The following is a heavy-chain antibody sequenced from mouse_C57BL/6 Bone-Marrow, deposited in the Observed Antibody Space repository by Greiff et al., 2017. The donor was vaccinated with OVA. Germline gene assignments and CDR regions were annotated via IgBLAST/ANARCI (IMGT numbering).Heavy chain of an antibody. CDR3: ATGSGYYDDDGSFAY. J-gene: IGHJ3*01. CDR1: GYTFTDYN. V-gene: IGHV1-18*01. D-gene: IGHD2-4*01. CDR2: INPNNGGT. Sequence: EVQLQQSGPELVKPGASVKIPCKASGYTFTDYNMDWVKQSHGKSLEWIGDINPNNGGTIYNQKFKGKATLTVDKSSTTAYMELRSLTSEDTAVYYCATGSGYYDDDGSFAYWGQGTLVTVSA.